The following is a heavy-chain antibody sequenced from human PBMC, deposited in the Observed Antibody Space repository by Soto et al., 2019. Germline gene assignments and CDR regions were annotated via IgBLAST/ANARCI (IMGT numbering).Heavy chain of an antibody. CDR1: GGSITSGGYA. D-gene: IGHD3-10*02. V-gene: IGHV4-30-2*01. CDR3: VRDGGFVRGAGSFDF. CDR2: IYDSGIT. J-gene: IGHJ3*01. Sequence: QLQLQESGSGLVRPSQTLSLTCAVSGGSITSGGYAWSWIRQPPGKGLEWIGYIYDSGITYYNLALKSRVTISLDRTKNQFSLKLSSVTAADTAVYYCVRDGGFVRGAGSFDFWGQGTMVSVSS.